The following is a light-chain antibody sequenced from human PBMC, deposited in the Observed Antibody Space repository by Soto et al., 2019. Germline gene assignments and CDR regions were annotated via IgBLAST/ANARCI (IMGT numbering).Light chain of an antibody. CDR2: EVN. V-gene: IGLV2-8*01. CDR3: SSFAANDNVV. J-gene: IGLJ7*01. Sequence: QSALTQPPSASGSPGQSVTISCTGTSSDVGAYDYVCWYQQHPGKAPKLMIYEVNKRPSGVPDRFSGSKSGNTASLTVSGLQAGDEADYYCSSFAANDNVVFGGCTQLTVL. CDR1: SSDVGAYDY.